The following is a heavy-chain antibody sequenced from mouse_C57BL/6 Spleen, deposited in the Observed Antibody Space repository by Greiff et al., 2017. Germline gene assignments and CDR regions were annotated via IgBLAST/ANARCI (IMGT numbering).Heavy chain of an antibody. D-gene: IGHD1-3*01. J-gene: IGHJ2*01. CDR3: ARKGEWVPDY. CDR1: GYTFTSYW. Sequence: QVQLKQSGAELVKPGASVKMSCKASGYTFTSYWITWVKQRPGQGLEWIGDIYPGSGSTNYNEKFKSKATLTVDTSSSTAYMQLSSLTSEDSAVYYCARKGEWVPDYWGQGTTLTVSS. CDR2: IYPGSGST. V-gene: IGHV1-55*01.